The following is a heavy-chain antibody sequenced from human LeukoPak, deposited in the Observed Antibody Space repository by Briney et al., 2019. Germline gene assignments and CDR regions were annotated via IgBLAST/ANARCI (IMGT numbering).Heavy chain of an antibody. CDR2: IYYSGST. J-gene: IGHJ4*01. CDR1: GGSISTYY. CDR3: ARGDARGYSYGHFHFDH. V-gene: IGHV4-59*01. Sequence: PSETLSLTCTVSGGSISTYYWSWIRQPPGKGLEWIGYIYYSGSTNYNPSLKSRVTVSVDTSKNQFSLKLSSVTAADTAAYYCARGDARGYSYGHFHFDHWGHGTLVTVSS. D-gene: IGHD5-18*01.